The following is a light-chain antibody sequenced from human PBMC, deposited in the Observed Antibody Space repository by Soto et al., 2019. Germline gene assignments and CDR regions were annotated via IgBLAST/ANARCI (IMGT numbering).Light chain of an antibody. CDR1: QSISSW. CDR2: KAS. CDR3: QQYNSYQYT. Sequence: DIQMTQSPSTLSASMGYRVTITCRASQSISSWLAWYQQKPGKAPKLLIYKASSLEGGIPSRFSGSGSETEFTLTISSLQPEDFATYYCQQYNSYQYTFGQGTRLEIK. J-gene: IGKJ5*01. V-gene: IGKV1-5*03.